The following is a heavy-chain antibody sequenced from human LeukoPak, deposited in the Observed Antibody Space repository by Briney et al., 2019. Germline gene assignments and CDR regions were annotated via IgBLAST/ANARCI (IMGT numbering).Heavy chain of an antibody. D-gene: IGHD3-22*01. CDR1: GGSISSYY. V-gene: IGHV4-59*08. Sequence: PSETLSLTCTVSGGSISSYYWSWIRQPPGKGLEWIGYIYYSGSTNYNPSLKSRVTISVGTSKNQFSLKLSSVTAADTAVYYCARHLDSSGFDAFDIWGQGTMVTVSS. CDR3: ARHLDSSGFDAFDI. CDR2: IYYSGST. J-gene: IGHJ3*02.